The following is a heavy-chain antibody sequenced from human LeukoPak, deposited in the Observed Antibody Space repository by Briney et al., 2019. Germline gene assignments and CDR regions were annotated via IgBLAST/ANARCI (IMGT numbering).Heavy chain of an antibody. J-gene: IGHJ4*02. V-gene: IGHV3-66*01. CDR2: IYSGGST. CDR3: ARGPTVQEDLDY. CDR1: GITVGSND. Sequence: GGSLRLSCAASGITVGSNDMSWVRQAPGKGLEWVSAIYSGGSTYYADSVKGRFTISRDISKNTLYLQMNSLGAEDTAVYYCARGPTVQEDLDYWGQGTLVTVSS.